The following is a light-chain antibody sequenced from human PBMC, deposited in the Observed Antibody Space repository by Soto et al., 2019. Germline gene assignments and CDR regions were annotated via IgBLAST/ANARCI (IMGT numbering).Light chain of an antibody. CDR2: GAS. CDR1: QSVRTK. Sequence: VMTQSPATLSLSPGERATVSCRASQSVRTKVAWYQQTPGQAPRLLIYGASSRATGIPDRFSGSGSGTDFTLTISRLEPEDFAVYFCHQYGSSPWTFGQGTKVDIK. J-gene: IGKJ1*01. CDR3: HQYGSSPWT. V-gene: IGKV3-20*01.